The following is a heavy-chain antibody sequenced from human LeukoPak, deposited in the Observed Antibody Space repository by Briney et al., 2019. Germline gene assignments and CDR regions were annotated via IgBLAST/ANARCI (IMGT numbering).Heavy chain of an antibody. CDR2: INPNSGGT. J-gene: IGHJ4*02. CDR3: ARFTYYDILTGYEPGY. Sequence: ASVKVSCKASGYTFTGYYMHWVRQAPGQGLEWMGWINPNSGGTNYAQKFQGRVTMTRDTSISTAYMELSRLRSDDTAVYYCARFTYYDILTGYEPGYWGQGTPVTVSS. D-gene: IGHD3-9*01. CDR1: GYTFTGYY. V-gene: IGHV1-2*02.